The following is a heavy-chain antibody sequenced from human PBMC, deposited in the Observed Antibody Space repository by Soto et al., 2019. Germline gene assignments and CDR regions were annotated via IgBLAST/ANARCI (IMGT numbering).Heavy chain of an antibody. CDR2: TYYRSKWYI. V-gene: IGHV6-1*01. D-gene: IGHD1-1*01. CDR1: GDSVSSNSAA. J-gene: IGHJ6*03. CDR3: ARGSWDDVTGHYYMDV. Sequence: QVQLQQSGPGLVKPSQTLSLTCDISGDSVSSNSAAWNWIRQTPSRGLEWLGRTYYRSKWYINYAVSVKRRITVNPDTSKNQFDLQLTSVTPEDTAVYYCARGSWDDVTGHYYMDVWGKGTTVTVSS.